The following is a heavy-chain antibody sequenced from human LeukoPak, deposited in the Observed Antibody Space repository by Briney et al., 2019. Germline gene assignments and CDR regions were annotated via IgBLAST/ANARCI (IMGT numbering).Heavy chain of an antibody. CDR1: GFTFSRYA. D-gene: IGHD3-3*02. J-gene: IGHJ6*03. CDR2: ISYNGDGT. Sequence: GGSLRLSCAASGFTFSRYAMHWVRQAPGKGLEHVSTISYNGDGTDYANSVKGRFTISRDNSKNTLSLQVGSLRPEDMAVYYCARGHFWSGYSYQDYYYYMDVWGRGTTVTVSS. CDR3: ARGHFWSGYSYQDYYYYMDV. V-gene: IGHV3-64*01.